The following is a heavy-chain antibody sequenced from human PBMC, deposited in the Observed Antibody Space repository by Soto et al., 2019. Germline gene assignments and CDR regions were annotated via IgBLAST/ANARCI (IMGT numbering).Heavy chain of an antibody. CDR3: ARDWVYCSSTSCSYNWFDP. Sequence: PSETLSLTCTFSCGSISSYYWSWIRQPPGKGLEWIGYIYYSGSTNYNPSLKSRVTISVDTSKNQFSLKLSSVTAADTAVYYCARDWVYCSSTSCSYNWFDPWGQGTLVTVSS. V-gene: IGHV4-59*01. CDR2: IYYSGST. D-gene: IGHD2-2*01. J-gene: IGHJ5*02. CDR1: CGSISSYY.